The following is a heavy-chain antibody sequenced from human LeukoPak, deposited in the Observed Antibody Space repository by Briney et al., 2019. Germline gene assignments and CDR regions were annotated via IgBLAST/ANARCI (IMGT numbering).Heavy chain of an antibody. V-gene: IGHV4-34*01. CDR2: INHSGST. Sequence: SETLSLTCAVYGGSFSGYYWSWIRQPPGKGLEWIGEINHSGSTNYNPSLKSRVTISVDTSKNQFSLKLSSVTAADTAVYYCARVSSSWYQDWYFDLWGRGTLVTVSS. D-gene: IGHD6-13*01. J-gene: IGHJ2*01. CDR1: GGSFSGYY. CDR3: ARVSSSWYQDWYFDL.